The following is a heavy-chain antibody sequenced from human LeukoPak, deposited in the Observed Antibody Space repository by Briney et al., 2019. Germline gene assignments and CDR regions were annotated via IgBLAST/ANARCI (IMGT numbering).Heavy chain of an antibody. D-gene: IGHD1-26*01. J-gene: IGHJ6*03. CDR1: GDTFSGYY. CDR2: IYPNSGGT. CDR3: ARPSGSTGGYYYYTDV. Sequence: ASVKVSCKASGDTFSGYYMHWVRQAPGQGLEWMGWIYPNSGGTNYAQKFQGRVTMTRDTSISTAYMELSRLRSDDTAVYYCARPSGSTGGYYYYTDVWGKGTTVIVSS. V-gene: IGHV1-2*02.